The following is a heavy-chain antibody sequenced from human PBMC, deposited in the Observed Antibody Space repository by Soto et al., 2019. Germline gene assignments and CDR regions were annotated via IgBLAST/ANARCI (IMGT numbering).Heavy chain of an antibody. Sequence: ASVKVSCKASGYIFTTYAIHWVRQAPGQRLEWMGWINAGNGNTKYSQKFQDRVTITRDTSASTAYMELSSLRSEDTAVYYCARSLYDILTGSVLNWFDPWGQGTLVTVSS. CDR2: INAGNGNT. CDR1: GYIFTTYA. CDR3: ARSLYDILTGSVLNWFDP. J-gene: IGHJ5*02. V-gene: IGHV1-3*01. D-gene: IGHD3-9*01.